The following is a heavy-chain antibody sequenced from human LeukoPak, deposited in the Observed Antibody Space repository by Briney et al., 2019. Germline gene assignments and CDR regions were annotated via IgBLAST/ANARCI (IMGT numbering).Heavy chain of an antibody. CDR1: GGSISSGGYY. CDR3: ARGGKRSSYCSSSSCYAVNAFDI. Sequence: SETLSLTCTVSGGSISSGGYYWSWIRQPPGKGLEWIGYIYHSGSTYYNPSLKSRVTISVDRSKNQFSLKLSSVTAADTAVYYCARGGKRSSYCSSSSCYAVNAFDIWGQGTMVTVSS. V-gene: IGHV4-30-2*01. CDR2: IYHSGST. D-gene: IGHD2-2*01. J-gene: IGHJ3*02.